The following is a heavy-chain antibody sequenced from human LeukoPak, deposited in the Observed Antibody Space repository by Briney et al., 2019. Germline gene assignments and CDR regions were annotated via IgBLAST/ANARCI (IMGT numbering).Heavy chain of an antibody. V-gene: IGHV3-48*02. Sequence: GGSLRLSCAASGFTFRSYVMQWVRQAPGKGLEWVSYITYNSGTIFYADSVKGRFTISRDNAKDSLYLQMSSLRDEDTAVYYCARDSGYSYVDDYWGQGTLVTVCS. CDR1: GFTFRSYV. CDR2: ITYNSGTI. D-gene: IGHD5-18*01. CDR3: ARDSGYSYVDDY. J-gene: IGHJ4*02.